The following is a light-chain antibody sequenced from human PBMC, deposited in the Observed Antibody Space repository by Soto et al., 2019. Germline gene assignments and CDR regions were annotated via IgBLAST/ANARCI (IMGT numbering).Light chain of an antibody. CDR3: VSFTTSRTYV. J-gene: IGLJ1*01. CDR1: SSDIGGYNH. V-gene: IGLV2-14*01. Sequence: QSALTQPASVSDSPGQSITMSCTGTSSDIGGYNHVSWYRHYPGEAPKLMIYDVSNRPSGVSNRFSGSKSGNTASLIISGLQAEDEADYYCVSFTTSRTYVFGTGTKLTVL. CDR2: DVS.